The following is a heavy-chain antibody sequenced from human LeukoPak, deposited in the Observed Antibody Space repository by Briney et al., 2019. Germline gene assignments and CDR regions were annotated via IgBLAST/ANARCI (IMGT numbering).Heavy chain of an antibody. J-gene: IGHJ4*02. D-gene: IGHD3-22*01. CDR2: ISGSGGST. Sequence: PGGSLRLSCAASGFTFSSYAMSWVRQAPGQGLEWVSAISGSGGSTYYADSVKGRFTISRDNSKNTLYLQMNSLRAEDTAVYYCAKVVDPYYYDRVDYWGQGTLVTVSS. CDR3: AKVVDPYYYDRVDY. V-gene: IGHV3-23*01. CDR1: GFTFSSYA.